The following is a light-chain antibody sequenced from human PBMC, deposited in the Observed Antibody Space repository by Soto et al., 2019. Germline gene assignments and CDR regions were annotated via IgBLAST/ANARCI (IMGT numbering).Light chain of an antibody. J-gene: IGLJ3*02. CDR3: SAWDDSLNAWV. CDR2: RDD. Sequence: QLVLTQPPSASTTPGQRVTIFCSGGISNIGSKYVYWYQHLPGAAPKLLIYRDDQRPSGVPDRFSGYKSGTSASLAISGLRSEDETDYYCSAWDDSLNAWVFGGGTKLTVL. V-gene: IGLV1-47*01. CDR1: ISNIGSKY.